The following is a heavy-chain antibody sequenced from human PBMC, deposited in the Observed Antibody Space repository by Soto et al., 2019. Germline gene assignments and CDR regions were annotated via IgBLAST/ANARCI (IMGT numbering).Heavy chain of an antibody. CDR3: ARDPIHMPVGYFDY. D-gene: IGHD2-2*01. CDR1: GFTFSNSA. V-gene: IGHV3-30-3*01. J-gene: IGHJ4*02. Sequence: QVQLVESGGGVVQPGRSLRLSCAASGFTFSNSAIHWVRKAPGKGLEWVAVISYDGSNEDYADSVKGRFTISRDNSKNTLDLQMNSLSAEDTAVYYCARDPIHMPVGYFDYWGQGTLFSVSS. CDR2: ISYDGSNE.